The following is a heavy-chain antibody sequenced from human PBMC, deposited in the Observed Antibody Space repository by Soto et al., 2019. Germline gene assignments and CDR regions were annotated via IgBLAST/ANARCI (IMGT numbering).Heavy chain of an antibody. J-gene: IGHJ6*02. D-gene: IGHD3-22*01. CDR3: ARDREYYYDSSGNYYYHYGLDV. V-gene: IGHV1-18*04. CDR1: GYTFTDYG. CDR2: ISGYNGNT. Sequence: QVQLVESGAEVKKPGASVKVSCKASGYTFTDYGISWVRQAPGQGLEWMGWISGYNGNTKYAQKFQGRVTMTTDTPTNTAYMELRSLRSDGTAVYYCARDREYYYDSSGNYYYHYGLDVWGQGTTVTVS.